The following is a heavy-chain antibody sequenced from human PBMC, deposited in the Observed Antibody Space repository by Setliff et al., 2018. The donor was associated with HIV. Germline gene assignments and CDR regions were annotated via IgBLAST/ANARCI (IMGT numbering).Heavy chain of an antibody. Sequence: GASVKVSCKTSGYMFIAYGMSWVRRAPGQGLEWMGWIGPYNGRTEYAQEFQGRVSLTIDTSASTAYMELRSLRSDDTAVYYCTIDYGDYEGWFDPWGQGTLVTVSS. J-gene: IGHJ5*02. CDR3: TIDYGDYEGWFDP. V-gene: IGHV1-18*01. D-gene: IGHD4-17*01. CDR1: GYMFIAYG. CDR2: IGPYNGRT.